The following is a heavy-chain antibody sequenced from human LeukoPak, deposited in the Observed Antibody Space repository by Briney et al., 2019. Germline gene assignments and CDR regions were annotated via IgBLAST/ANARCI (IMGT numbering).Heavy chain of an antibody. D-gene: IGHD3-10*01. Sequence: PGGSLRLSCAASGFTFSNSAMTWVRQTPGKGLEWVSAISGSGGSTYYADSVKGRFTISRDNSKNTLYLQMNSLRAEDTAVYYCAKGRTSYYYGSGANWFDPWGQGTLVTVSS. CDR3: AKGRTSYYYGSGANWFDP. J-gene: IGHJ5*02. CDR1: GFTFSNSA. CDR2: ISGSGGST. V-gene: IGHV3-23*01.